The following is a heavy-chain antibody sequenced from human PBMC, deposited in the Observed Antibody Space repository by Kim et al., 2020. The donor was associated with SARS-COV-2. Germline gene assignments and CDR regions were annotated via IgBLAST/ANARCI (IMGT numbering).Heavy chain of an antibody. D-gene: IGHD3-10*01. CDR1: GFTFSDVW. Sequence: GGSLRLSCAASGFTFSDVWVSWVRQAPGKGLEWVGHIKSKADGGTSDYAAPVKGRFSISRGDSENTLYLQMNGLKTEDTALYYCTPWYYYSSGLADYWG. J-gene: IGHJ4*01. V-gene: IGHV3-15*01. CDR3: TPWYYYSSGLADY. CDR2: IKSKADGGTS.